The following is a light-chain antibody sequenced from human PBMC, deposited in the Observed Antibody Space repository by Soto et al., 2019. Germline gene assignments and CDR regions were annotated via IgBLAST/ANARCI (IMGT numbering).Light chain of an antibody. V-gene: IGKV3D-15*01. J-gene: IGKJ4*01. CDR2: GAS. CDR3: QQYNDWPPV. Sequence: EIVMTQSPVTLSVSPGETAALSCRATQSVRDNLAWYQQKPDQAPRLLIYGASTRDADIPARFSGSGFGTEFTLTIASLQFEDFAVYYCQQYNDWPPVFGGGTKVEIK. CDR1: QSVRDN.